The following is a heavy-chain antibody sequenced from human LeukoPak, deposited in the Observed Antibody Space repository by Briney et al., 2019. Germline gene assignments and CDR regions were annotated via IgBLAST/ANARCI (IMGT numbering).Heavy chain of an antibody. CDR2: ISSSSSTI. CDR3: AREREIYGDYFFDY. V-gene: IGHV3-48*01. J-gene: IGHJ4*02. Sequence: GGSLRLSCAASGFTFSSYSMNWVRQAPGKGLEGVSYISSSSSTIYYADSVKGRFTISRDNAKNSLYLQMNSLRAEDTAVYYCAREREIYGDYFFDYWGQGTLVTVSS. D-gene: IGHD4-17*01. CDR1: GFTFSSYS.